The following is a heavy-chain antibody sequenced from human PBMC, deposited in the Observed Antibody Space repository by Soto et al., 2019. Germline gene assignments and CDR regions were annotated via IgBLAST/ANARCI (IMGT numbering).Heavy chain of an antibody. CDR3: AAEGWWQLAFIFH. CDR1: GSTFTSSA. D-gene: IGHD2-15*01. Sequence: SVKVSCKASGSTFTSSAVQWVRQARGQRLEWIGWIVVGSGNTNYAQKFQERVTITRDMSTSTAYMELSSLRSEDTAVYYCAAEGWWQLAFIFHWGQGTKVTVSS. V-gene: IGHV1-58*01. CDR2: IVVGSGNT. J-gene: IGHJ4*02.